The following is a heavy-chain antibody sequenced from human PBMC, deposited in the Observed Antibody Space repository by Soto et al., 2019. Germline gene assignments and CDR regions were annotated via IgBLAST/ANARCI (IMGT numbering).Heavy chain of an antibody. Sequence: QVQLQESGPGLVKPSQTLSLTCTVSGGSISSGDYYWSWIRQPPGKGLEWIGFIYYSGSTYYNPSLKSRVTISVDTSKNQFSLKLSSVTAADTAVYYCARVVRTQLWLGYFDYWGQGTLVTVSS. CDR1: GGSISSGDYY. CDR3: ARVVRTQLWLGYFDY. CDR2: IYYSGST. V-gene: IGHV4-30-4*01. D-gene: IGHD5-18*01. J-gene: IGHJ4*02.